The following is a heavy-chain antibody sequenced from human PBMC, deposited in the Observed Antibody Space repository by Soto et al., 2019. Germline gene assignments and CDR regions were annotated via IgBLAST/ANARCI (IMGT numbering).Heavy chain of an antibody. CDR3: AKGRGGSGSLTPRVDL. CDR2: ISGGGDTT. Sequence: EVQLLESGGGLVQPGGSLRLSCAASGFTFNNYAMTWVRQAPGKGLEWVSAISGGGDTTSYADSVKGRFTVSRDGSKNTLYLQVSRLRAEDTALYYCAKGRGGSGSLTPRVDLLGQGALVTVSS. CDR1: GFTFNNYA. J-gene: IGHJ5*02. D-gene: IGHD3-10*01. V-gene: IGHV3-23*01.